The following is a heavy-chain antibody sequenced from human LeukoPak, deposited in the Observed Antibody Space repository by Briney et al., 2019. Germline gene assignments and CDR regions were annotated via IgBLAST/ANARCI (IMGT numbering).Heavy chain of an antibody. V-gene: IGHV1-2*06. CDR2: INPNSGGT. J-gene: IGHJ4*02. D-gene: IGHD2-8*01. CDR3: ARGTLGYCTNGVCYTTGGD. CDR1: GYTFTGYY. Sequence: ASVKVSCKASGYTFTGYYMHWVRQAPGQGLEWMGRINPNSGGTNYAQKFQGRVTMTRDTSISTAYMELSRLRSDDTAVYYCARGTLGYCTNGVCYTTGGDWGQGTLVTVSS.